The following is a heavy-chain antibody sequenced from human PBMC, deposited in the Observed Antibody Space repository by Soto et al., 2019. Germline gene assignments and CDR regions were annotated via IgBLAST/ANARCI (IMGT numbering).Heavy chain of an antibody. D-gene: IGHD5-18*01. V-gene: IGHV3-48*02. Sequence: GGSLRLSCGASGFTFSIYSMHWVCQAPGKGPEWVAYTSSNSATVYYADSLKGRFTISRDDAKNSLYLQMNSLRDEDTAVYYCARDEDTSMVSPWFAPWGRGTLVTVSS. CDR3: ARDEDTSMVSPWFAP. J-gene: IGHJ5*02. CDR2: TSSNSATV. CDR1: GFTFSIYS.